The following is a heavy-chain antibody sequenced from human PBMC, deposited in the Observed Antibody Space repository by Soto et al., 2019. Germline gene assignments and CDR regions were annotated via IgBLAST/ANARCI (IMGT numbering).Heavy chain of an antibody. CDR1: GFSVGGNH. CDR3: SREVYEERQRQYYYFGMDV. D-gene: IGHD1-1*01. Sequence: GGSLRLSCAASGFSVGGNHLTWVRQAPGKGLEWVAVIHTSGDTYYADSVQGRFTISRDNSKNSLYLQMNSLRDDDAAVYYCSREVYEERQRQYYYFGMDVWGQGTTVTVSS. CDR2: IHTSGDT. V-gene: IGHV3-66*01. J-gene: IGHJ6*02.